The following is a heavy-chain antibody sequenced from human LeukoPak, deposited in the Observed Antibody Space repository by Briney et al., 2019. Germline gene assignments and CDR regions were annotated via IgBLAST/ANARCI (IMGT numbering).Heavy chain of an antibody. Sequence: GGTLRISCAASGFTFSFSTYNMNWVRQAQGKELEWVSAISGSRGSRYYENSVKGRFTIFRDNSKNTLYLQMNSLRAEDTAVYYCAKAQGWLLGAFDIWGQGTMVTVSS. CDR3: AKAQGWLLGAFDI. V-gene: IGHV3-23*01. D-gene: IGHD5-12*01. J-gene: IGHJ3*02. CDR2: ISGSRGSR. CDR1: GFTFSFSTYN.